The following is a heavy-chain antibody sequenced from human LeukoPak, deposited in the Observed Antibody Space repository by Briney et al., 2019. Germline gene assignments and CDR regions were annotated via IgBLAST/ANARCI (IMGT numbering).Heavy chain of an antibody. J-gene: IGHJ5*02. CDR1: GYTFTGYY. D-gene: IGHD5/OR15-5a*01. CDR3: ARQAHPRLAHGFDP. CDR2: INPNSGGT. Sequence: ASVKVSCKASGYTFTGYYMHWVRQAPGQGLEWMGWINPNSGGTNYAQKFQGRVTMTRDMSTSTVYMELSSLRSEDTAVYYCARQAHPRLAHGFDPWGQGTLVTVSP. V-gene: IGHV1-2*02.